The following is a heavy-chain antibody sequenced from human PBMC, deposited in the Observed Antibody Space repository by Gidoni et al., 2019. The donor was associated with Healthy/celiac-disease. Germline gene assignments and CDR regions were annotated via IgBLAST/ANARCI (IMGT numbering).Heavy chain of an antibody. CDR2: IYYSGST. CDR1: GGSISSSSYY. V-gene: IGHV4-39*01. CDR3: ARQKKYYDYVWGSYRYRYFDY. D-gene: IGHD3-16*02. Sequence: QLQLQESGPGLVKPSETLSLPCTVSGGSISSSSYYWGWIRQPPGKGLEWIGSIYYSGSTYYNPSLKSRVTISVDTSKNQFSLKLSSVTAADTAVYYCARQKKYYDYVWGSYRYRYFDYWGQGTLVTVSS. J-gene: IGHJ4*02.